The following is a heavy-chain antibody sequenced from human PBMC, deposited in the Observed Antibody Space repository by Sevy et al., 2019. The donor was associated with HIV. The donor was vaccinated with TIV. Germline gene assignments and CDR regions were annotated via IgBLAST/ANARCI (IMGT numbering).Heavy chain of an antibody. Sequence: GGSLRLSCAASGFTFSNYGIHWVRQAPGKGLEWVAVIRYDGSNKYYEDSVKGRFTISRDNSKKTLYLQINSLRAEETAVYYWARGPLRYCSSSSCYEGDNYYYGMDVWGQGTTVTVSS. CDR1: GFTFSNYG. V-gene: IGHV3-33*01. J-gene: IGHJ6*02. D-gene: IGHD2-2*01. CDR3: ARGPLRYCSSSSCYEGDNYYYGMDV. CDR2: IRYDGSNK.